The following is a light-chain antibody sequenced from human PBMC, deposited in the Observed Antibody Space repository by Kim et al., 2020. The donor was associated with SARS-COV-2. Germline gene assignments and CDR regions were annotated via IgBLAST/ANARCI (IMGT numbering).Light chain of an antibody. Sequence: GQSVTISCTGTSSDVGGYNDVSWYQQHPGKAPKLMIYDVSKRPSGVPDRFSGAKSGNTASLTISGLQAEDEADYYCCSYAGSYTWVFGGGTKRTVL. V-gene: IGLV2-11*01. CDR3: CSYAGSYTWV. J-gene: IGLJ3*02. CDR1: SSDVGGYND. CDR2: DVS.